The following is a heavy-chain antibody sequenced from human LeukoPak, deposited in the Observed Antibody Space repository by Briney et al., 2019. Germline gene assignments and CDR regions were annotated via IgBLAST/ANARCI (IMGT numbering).Heavy chain of an antibody. J-gene: IGHJ6*03. Sequence: PSETLSLTXTVSGGSIGSYYWSWIRQPAGKGLEWIGRIYTSGSTNDNPSLKSRVTMSVDTSKNQFSLKLSSVTAADTAVYYCARDLYYYDSSGDYYYYYMDVWGKGTTVTVSS. CDR1: GGSIGSYY. V-gene: IGHV4-4*07. CDR2: IYTSGST. CDR3: ARDLYYYDSSGDYYYYYMDV. D-gene: IGHD3-22*01.